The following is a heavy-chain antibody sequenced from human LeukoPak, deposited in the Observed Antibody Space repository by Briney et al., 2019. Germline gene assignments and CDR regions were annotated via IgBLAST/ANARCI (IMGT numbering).Heavy chain of an antibody. CDR3: ASFRDCSGGSCYSRGLYNYMDV. CDR2: IIPIFGTA. V-gene: IGHV1-69*06. CDR1: GGTFSSYA. Sequence: GASVKVSCKASGGTFSSYAISWVRQAPGQGLEWMGGIIPIFGTANYAQKFQGRVTITADKSTSTAYMELSSLRSEDTAVYYCASFRDCSGGSCYSRGLYNYMDVWGKGTTVTVSS. J-gene: IGHJ6*03. D-gene: IGHD2-15*01.